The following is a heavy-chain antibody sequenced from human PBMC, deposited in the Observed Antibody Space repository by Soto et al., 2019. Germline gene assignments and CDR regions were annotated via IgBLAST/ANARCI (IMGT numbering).Heavy chain of an antibody. Sequence: EVQLVESGGGLVQPGGSLRLSCAASGLTFNSYSMNWVRHAPGKGLEWVSYISSSSSTIYYADSVKGRFTISRDNAKNSLYLQMNSLRDEDTAVYCCASWPDAADYWGQGTLVTVSS. CDR2: ISSSSSTI. D-gene: IGHD6-25*01. V-gene: IGHV3-48*02. CDR3: ASWPDAADY. J-gene: IGHJ4*02. CDR1: GLTFNSYS.